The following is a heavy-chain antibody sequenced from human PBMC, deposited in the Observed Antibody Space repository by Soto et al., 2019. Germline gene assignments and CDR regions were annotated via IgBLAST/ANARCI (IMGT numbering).Heavy chain of an antibody. V-gene: IGHV1-18*01. CDR3: ARDSPVAALSYYGMAV. CDR2: ISAYNGNT. CDR1: GYTFPSYG. D-gene: IGHD6-6*01. J-gene: IGHJ6*02. Sequence: ASVKVSCKASGYTFPSYGISWVRQAPGQGLEWMGWISAYNGNTNYAQKLQGRVTMTTDTSTSTAYMELRSLRSDDTAVYYCARDSPVAALSYYGMAVWGQGATVTVSS.